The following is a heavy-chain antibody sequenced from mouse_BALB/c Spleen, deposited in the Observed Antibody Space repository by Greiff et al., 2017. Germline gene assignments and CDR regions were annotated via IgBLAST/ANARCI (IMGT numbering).Heavy chain of an antibody. D-gene: IGHD2-14*01. V-gene: IGHV1S29*02. J-gene: IGHJ3*01. CDR3: ARGYYRSWFAY. CDR2: IYPYNGGT. CDR1: GYTFTDYN. Sequence: EVQVVESGPELVKPGASVKISCKASGYTFTDYNMHWVKQSHGKSLEWIGYIYPYNGGTGYNQKFKSKATLTVDNSSSTAYMELRSLTSEDSAVYYCARGYYRSWFAYWGQGTLVTVSA.